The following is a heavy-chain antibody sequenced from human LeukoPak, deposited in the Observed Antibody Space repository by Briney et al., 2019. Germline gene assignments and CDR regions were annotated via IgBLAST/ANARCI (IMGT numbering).Heavy chain of an antibody. Sequence: ASETLSLTCTVSGDSISSSSYYWGWIRQPPGKGLEWIGSIYYSGSTYYNPSLKSRVTISVDTSKSQFSLKLSPVIAADTAVYYCARVLRSYNWFDPWGQGTLVTVSS. CDR2: IYYSGST. V-gene: IGHV4-39*01. CDR3: ARVLRSYNWFDP. CDR1: GDSISSSSYY. D-gene: IGHD4-17*01. J-gene: IGHJ5*02.